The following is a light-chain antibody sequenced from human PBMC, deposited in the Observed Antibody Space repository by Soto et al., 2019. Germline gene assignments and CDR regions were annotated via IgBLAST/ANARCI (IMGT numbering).Light chain of an antibody. CDR1: QSVSYN. Sequence: ETVMTQSPATLSVSPGDRATLSCSASQSVSYNLAWYQQKPGQAPRLLIYDASNRATGIAPRFRGSGSGTDFTLTFSSGEPEDFSVYICQQRSNWPPSFGQGRRLEIK. CDR2: DAS. V-gene: IGKV3-11*01. CDR3: QQRSNWPPS. J-gene: IGKJ5*01.